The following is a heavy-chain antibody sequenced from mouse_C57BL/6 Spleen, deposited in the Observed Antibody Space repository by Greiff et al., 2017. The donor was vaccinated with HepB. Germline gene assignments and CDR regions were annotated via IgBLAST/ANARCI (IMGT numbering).Heavy chain of an antibody. V-gene: IGHV1-82*01. D-gene: IGHD3-2*02. J-gene: IGHJ1*03. Sequence: QVQLQQSGPELVKPGASVKISCKASGYAFSSSWMNWVKQRPGKGLEWIGRIYPGDGDTNYNGKFKGKATLTADKSSSTAYMQLSSLTSEDSAVYFCARASSGYGYFDVWGTGTTVTVSS. CDR1: GYAFSSSW. CDR3: ARASSGYGYFDV. CDR2: IYPGDGDT.